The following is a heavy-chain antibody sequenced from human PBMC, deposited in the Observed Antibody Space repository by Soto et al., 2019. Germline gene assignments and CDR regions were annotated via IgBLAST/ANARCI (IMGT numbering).Heavy chain of an antibody. V-gene: IGHV5-10-1*01. CDR3: ARTHCISSSCTKSGYYYGMDV. J-gene: IGHJ6*02. CDR1: GYSFTSYW. Sequence: PGESLKISCKGSGYSFTSYWIGWVRQMPGKGLECMGRIDPTDSYTDYGPSFEGHVTMSVDRSINTAYLEWSSLKASDSAMYYCARTHCISSSCTKSGYYYGMDVWGQGTTVTVSS. CDR2: IDPTDSYT. D-gene: IGHD2-2*01.